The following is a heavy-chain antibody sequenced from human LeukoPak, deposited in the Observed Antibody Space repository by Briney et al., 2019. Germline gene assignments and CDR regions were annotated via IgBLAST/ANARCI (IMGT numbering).Heavy chain of an antibody. V-gene: IGHV3-23*01. CDR1: GFTFSSYA. CDR3: AKPRAVGVNAFFDY. CDR2: VSGSGGST. J-gene: IGHJ4*02. Sequence: GGSLRLSCAASGFTFSSYAMRWVRQAPGKVLEWVSSVSGSGGSTYYADSVKGRFTISRDNSKNTLYLQMNSLRAEDTAIYYCAKPRAVGVNAFFDYWGQGTLVAVSS.